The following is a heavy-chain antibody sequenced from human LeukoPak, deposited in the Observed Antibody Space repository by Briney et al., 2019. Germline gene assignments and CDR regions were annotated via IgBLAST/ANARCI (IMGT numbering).Heavy chain of an antibody. CDR1: GFAFGSYG. J-gene: IGHJ3*02. CDR2: ITGSTRTT. V-gene: IGHV3-23*01. D-gene: IGHD3-10*01. Sequence: PGGSLRLSCAASGFAFGSYGMSWVRQAPGMGLEWVSAITGSTRTTYYAEMVKGRFTISRDNSKNILYLQMNSLRAEDTAVYYCARDRGWLVAFDIWGQGTMVTVSS. CDR3: ARDRGWLVAFDI.